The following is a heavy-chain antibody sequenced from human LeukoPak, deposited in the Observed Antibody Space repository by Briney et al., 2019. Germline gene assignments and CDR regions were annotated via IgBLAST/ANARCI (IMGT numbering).Heavy chain of an antibody. D-gene: IGHD6-13*01. CDR1: GYTFTGYY. CDR2: INPNSGGT. CDR3: ARASGYSTTRGFDY. Sequence: ASVNVSCKASGYTFTGYYMHWVRQAPGQGLEWMGWINPNSGGTNYAQKFQGRVTMTRDTSISTAYMELSRLRSDDTAVYYCARASGYSTTRGFDYWGQGTLVTVSS. J-gene: IGHJ4*02. V-gene: IGHV1-2*02.